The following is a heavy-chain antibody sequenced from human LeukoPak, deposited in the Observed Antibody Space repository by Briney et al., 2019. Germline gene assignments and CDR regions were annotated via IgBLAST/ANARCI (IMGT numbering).Heavy chain of an antibody. CDR1: GFTFSSYS. D-gene: IGHD3-22*01. CDR2: ISSSSSYI. Sequence: GGSLRLSCAASGFTFSSYSMNWVRQAPGKGLEWVSSISSSSSYIYYADSVKGRLTISRDNAKNSLYLQMNSLRAEDTAVYYCARDFTHYYDSSGYHGDYWGQGTLVTVPS. CDR3: ARDFTHYYDSSGYHGDY. V-gene: IGHV3-21*01. J-gene: IGHJ4*02.